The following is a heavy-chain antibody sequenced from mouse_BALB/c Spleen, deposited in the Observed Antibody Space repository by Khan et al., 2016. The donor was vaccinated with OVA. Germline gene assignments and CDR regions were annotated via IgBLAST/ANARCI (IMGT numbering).Heavy chain of an antibody. D-gene: IGHD2-10*02. J-gene: IGHJ2*01. CDR3: ARVYGGDFDY. V-gene: IGHV3-2*02. CDR2: ISYSGNT. Sequence: EVGLVESGPGLVKPSQSLSLTCTVTGYSFTSYYACYWIRQFPGNKLEWMGYISYSGNTKYNPSLKSRISFTLDTSKNQFFLQLNSVTIEDTATYYCARVYGGDFDYWGQGTTLTVSS. CDR1: GYSFTSYYA.